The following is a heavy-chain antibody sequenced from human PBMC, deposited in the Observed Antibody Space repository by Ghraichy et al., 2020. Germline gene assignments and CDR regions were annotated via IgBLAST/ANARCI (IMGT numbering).Heavy chain of an antibody. D-gene: IGHD3-10*01. Sequence: ETLSLTCNVSGGSVRSTSYYWAWIRQTPGKGLEWIGAIFYSGTTYYNPSLKTRLTLSIDTSKSQVSLTLSSLTAADTAIYYCSRQAPYFGSGSRNWFDPWGPGTQVTVSS. J-gene: IGHJ5*02. CDR2: IFYSGTT. CDR3: SRQAPYFGSGSRNWFDP. CDR1: GGSVRSTSYY. V-gene: IGHV4-39*07.